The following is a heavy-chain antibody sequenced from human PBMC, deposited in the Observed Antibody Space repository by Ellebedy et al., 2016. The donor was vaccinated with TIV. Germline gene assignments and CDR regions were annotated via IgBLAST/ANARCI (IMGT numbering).Heavy chain of an antibody. CDR3: ARARVRGVIDY. J-gene: IGHJ4*02. V-gene: IGHV4-34*01. CDR1: GGSFSGYY. CDR2: INHSGST. Sequence: SETLSLXXAVYGGSFSGYYWSWIRQPPGKGLEWIGEINHSGSTNYNPSLKSRVTISVDTSKNQFSLKLSSVTAADTAVYYCARARVRGVIDYWGQGTLVTVSS. D-gene: IGHD3-10*01.